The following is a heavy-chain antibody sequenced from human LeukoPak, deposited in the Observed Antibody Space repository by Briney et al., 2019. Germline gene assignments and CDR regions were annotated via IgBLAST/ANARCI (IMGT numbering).Heavy chain of an antibody. CDR2: INPNSGGT. D-gene: IGHD3-10*01. J-gene: IGHJ4*02. Sequence: ASVKVSCKASGYTFTGYYMHWVRQAPGQGLEWMGWINPNSGGTNYALKFQGRVTMTRDTSISTAYMELSRLRSDDTAVYYCARDGTGLLLWFGEPLDYWGQGTLVTVSS. CDR1: GYTFTGYY. CDR3: ARDGTGLLLWFGEPLDY. V-gene: IGHV1-2*02.